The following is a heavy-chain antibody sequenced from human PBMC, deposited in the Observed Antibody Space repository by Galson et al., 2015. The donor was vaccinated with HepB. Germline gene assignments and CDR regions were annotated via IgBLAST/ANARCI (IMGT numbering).Heavy chain of an antibody. D-gene: IGHD3-10*01. Sequence: ETLSLTCTVSGGSISSSSYYWGWIRQPPGKGLEWIGSIYYSGSTYYNPSLKSRVTISVDTSKNQFSLKLSSVTAADTAVYYCASFLQAGYYGSGSKIDYWGQGTLVTVSS. CDR1: GGSISSSSYY. CDR3: ASFLQAGYYGSGSKIDY. V-gene: IGHV4-39*01. J-gene: IGHJ4*02. CDR2: IYYSGST.